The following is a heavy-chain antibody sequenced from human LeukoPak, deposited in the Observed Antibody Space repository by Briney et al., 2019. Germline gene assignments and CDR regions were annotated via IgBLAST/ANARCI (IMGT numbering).Heavy chain of an antibody. CDR1: GFTFSSYA. Sequence: PGGSPRLSCAASGFTFSSYAMHWVRQAPGKGLEWVAVISYDGSNKYYADSVKGRFTISRDNSKNTLYLQMNSLRAEDTAVYYCAKVGVRILRYFDWPGAEMDYWGQGTLVTVSS. CDR2: ISYDGSNK. V-gene: IGHV3-30*14. J-gene: IGHJ4*02. CDR3: AKVGVRILRYFDWPGAEMDY. D-gene: IGHD3-9*01.